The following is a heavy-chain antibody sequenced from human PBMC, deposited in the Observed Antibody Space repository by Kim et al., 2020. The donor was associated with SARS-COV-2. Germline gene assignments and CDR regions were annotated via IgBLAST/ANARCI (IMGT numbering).Heavy chain of an antibody. CDR2: INPSGGST. V-gene: IGHV1-46*01. CDR1: GYTFTSYY. J-gene: IGHJ4*02. CDR3: ARVLVGGGVGVLVGAMYYFDY. Sequence: ASVKVSCKASGYTFTSYYMHWVRQAPGQGLEWMGIINPSGGSTSYAQKFQGRVTMTRDTSTSTVYMELSSLRSEDTAVYYCARVLVGGGVGVLVGAMYYFDYWGQGTLVTVSS. D-gene: IGHD1-26*01.